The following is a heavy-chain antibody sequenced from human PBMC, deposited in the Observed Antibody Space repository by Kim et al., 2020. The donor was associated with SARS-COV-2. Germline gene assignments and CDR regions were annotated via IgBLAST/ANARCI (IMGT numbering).Heavy chain of an antibody. CDR2: IYDGGTT. V-gene: IGHV3-53*01. CDR1: GFTVSGNY. CDR3: AKQLGAFDL. Sequence: GGSLRLSCAASGFTVSGNYMNWVRQAPGKGLEWVSVIYDGGTTYYADSVQGRFIISRDSSKNMLYLQMYSLRAEDTAVYYCAKQLGAFDLWGRGTMVTVSS. J-gene: IGHJ3*01. D-gene: IGHD6-13*01.